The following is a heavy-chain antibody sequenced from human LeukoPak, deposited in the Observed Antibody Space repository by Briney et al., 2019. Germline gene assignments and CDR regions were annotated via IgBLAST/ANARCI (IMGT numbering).Heavy chain of an antibody. V-gene: IGHV4-59*13. J-gene: IGHJ6*03. CDR1: GGSISTYF. Sequence: SETLSLTCTVSGGSISTYFWTWIRQPPGKGLEWVGYIYYSGSTHYNSSLKSRVSISMDTSNNQFSLQLNSVTAADTAVYYCARSSKTYYMDVWGRGTTVTVSS. CDR2: IYYSGST. CDR3: ARSSKTYYMDV.